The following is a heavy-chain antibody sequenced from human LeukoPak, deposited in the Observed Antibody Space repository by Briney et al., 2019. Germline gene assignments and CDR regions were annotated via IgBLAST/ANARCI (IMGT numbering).Heavy chain of an antibody. D-gene: IGHD6-19*01. CDR1: GGSISSSSYY. CDR3: ARSTRSSGWSFDL. CDR2: IYYSGST. Sequence: PSETLSLTCTVSGGSISSSSYYWGWIRQPPGKGLEWIGGIYYSGSTYYNPSLKSRVTISVDTSKNQFSLKLSSVTAADTAVYYCARSTRSSGWSFDLWGRGTLVTVSS. J-gene: IGHJ2*01. V-gene: IGHV4-39*01.